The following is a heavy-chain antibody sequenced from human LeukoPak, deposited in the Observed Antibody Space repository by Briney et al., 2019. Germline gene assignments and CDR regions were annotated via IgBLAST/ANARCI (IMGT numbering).Heavy chain of an antibody. CDR1: GGSISRGGYY. CDR3: ARYYDIEDWFDP. V-gene: IGHV4-31*03. J-gene: IGHJ5*02. D-gene: IGHD3-9*01. Sequence: SETLSLTCTVSGGSISRGGYYWSWIRQHPGKGLEWIGYTYYSGSTYYNPSLKSRVIISVDTSKNQFSLKLSSVTAADTAVYYCARYYDIEDWFDPWGQGTLVTVSS. CDR2: TYYSGST.